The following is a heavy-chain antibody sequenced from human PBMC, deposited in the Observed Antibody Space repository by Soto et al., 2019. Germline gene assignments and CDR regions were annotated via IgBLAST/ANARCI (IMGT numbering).Heavy chain of an antibody. J-gene: IGHJ4*02. CDR2: ISGSGGST. Sequence: GGSLRLSCAASGFTFSSYAMSWVRQAPGKGLEWVSAISGSGGSTYYADSVKGRFTISRDNSKNTLYLQMNSLRAEDTAVYYCAKDPRLLWFGELDYWGQGTLVTVSS. D-gene: IGHD3-10*01. CDR3: AKDPRLLWFGELDY. CDR1: GFTFSSYA. V-gene: IGHV3-23*01.